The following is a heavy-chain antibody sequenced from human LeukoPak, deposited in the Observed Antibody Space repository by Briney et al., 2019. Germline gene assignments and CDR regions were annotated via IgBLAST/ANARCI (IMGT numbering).Heavy chain of an antibody. V-gene: IGHV3-9*01. CDR1: GFSFDDYG. Sequence: GGSLRLSCAASGFSFDDYGMSWVRQAPGKGLEWVSGISWNSGSIGYADSVKGRFTISRDNAKNSLYLQMNSLRAEDTALYYCAKDIRATSVAGTSGFDYWGQGTLVTVSS. D-gene: IGHD6-19*01. CDR3: AKDIRATSVAGTSGFDY. CDR2: ISWNSGSI. J-gene: IGHJ4*02.